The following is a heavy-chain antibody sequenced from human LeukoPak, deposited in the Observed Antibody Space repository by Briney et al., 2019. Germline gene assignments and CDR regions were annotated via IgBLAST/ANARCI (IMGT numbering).Heavy chain of an antibody. CDR2: IKQDGSEK. J-gene: IGHJ4*02. V-gene: IGHV3-7*03. Sequence: PGGSLRLSCVASGFTFSSYWMSWVRQAPGKGLEWVANIKQDGSEKYYVDSVKGRFTISRDNAKNSLYLQTNSLRAEDTAVYYCARGEASYDYWGQGTLVTVSS. D-gene: IGHD3-16*01. CDR3: ARGEASYDY. CDR1: GFTFSSYW.